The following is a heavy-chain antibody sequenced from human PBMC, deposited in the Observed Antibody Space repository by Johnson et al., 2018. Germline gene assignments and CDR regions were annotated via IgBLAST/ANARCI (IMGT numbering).Heavy chain of an antibody. CDR3: ARSAYYYHTGYFQH. CDR1: GGTFSSYA. V-gene: IGHV1-69*01. D-gene: IGHD3-22*01. Sequence: QVQLVQSGAEVKKPGSSXKVSCKTSGGTFSSYAFSWVRQAPGQGLEWMGGIIGMFGTAHYAQKFQGRVTITADEFTSTAYRELSSLTAEDTAVYYCARSAYYYHTGYFQHWGQGTLVTVSS. CDR2: IIGMFGTA. J-gene: IGHJ1*01.